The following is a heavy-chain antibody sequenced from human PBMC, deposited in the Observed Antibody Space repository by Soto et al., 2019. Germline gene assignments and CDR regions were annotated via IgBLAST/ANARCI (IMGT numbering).Heavy chain of an antibody. V-gene: IGHV3-21*03. CDR2: LSPSYPYT. J-gene: IGHJ4*02. CDR3: ARRHENFLSGDPEAFDY. D-gene: IGHD3-3*01. CDR1: GFAFSTFG. Sequence: LRLSCAASGFAFSTFGMNWVRQAPGKGLEWVSFLSPSYPYTSYADSVKGRFTISGDNAKNSVSLQMNSLRADDTGVYYCARRHENFLSGDPEAFDYWGPGTLVTVSS.